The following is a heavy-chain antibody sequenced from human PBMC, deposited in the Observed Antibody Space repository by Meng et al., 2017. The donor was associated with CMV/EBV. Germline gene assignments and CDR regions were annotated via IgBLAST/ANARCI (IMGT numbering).Heavy chain of an antibody. J-gene: IGHJ6*02. D-gene: IGHD1-26*01. Sequence: KVSCKGSGYSFTSYWIGWVRQMPGKGLEWMGIIYPGDSDTRYSPSFQGQVTISADKSISTAYLQWSSLKASDTAMYYCARQGEAREYYCYGMDVWGQGTTVTVSS. CDR2: IYPGDSDT. CDR1: GYSFTSYW. CDR3: ARQGEAREYYCYGMDV. V-gene: IGHV5-51*01.